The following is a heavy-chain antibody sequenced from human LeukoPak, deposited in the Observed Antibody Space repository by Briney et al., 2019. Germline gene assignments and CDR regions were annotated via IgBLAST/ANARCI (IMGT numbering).Heavy chain of an antibody. V-gene: IGHV1-18*01. J-gene: IGHJ4*02. Sequence: ASVKVSCKASGYTFTTYGINWVRQAPGQGLEWMGWISAYNGNTNYAQKLQGRVTMTTDTSTSTAYMELRSLRPDDTAVYYCARDGKYSSGWYYFFDYWGQGTLVTVSS. CDR3: ARDGKYSSGWYYFFDY. D-gene: IGHD6-19*01. CDR1: GYTFTTYG. CDR2: ISAYNGNT.